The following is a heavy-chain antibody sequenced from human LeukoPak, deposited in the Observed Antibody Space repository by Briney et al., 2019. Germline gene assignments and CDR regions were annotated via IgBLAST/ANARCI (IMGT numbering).Heavy chain of an antibody. D-gene: IGHD3-3*01. J-gene: IGHJ5*02. CDR2: IYYSGNT. CDR3: AHDFWSGYGAFDP. CDR1: GGSISSSSYY. Sequence: SETLSLTCTVSGGSISSSSYYWGWIRQPPGKGLEWIGSIYYSGNTYYNPSLKSRVTISVDTSKNQFSLKLSSVTAADTAVYYCAHDFWSGYGAFDPWGQGTLVTVSS. V-gene: IGHV4-39*01.